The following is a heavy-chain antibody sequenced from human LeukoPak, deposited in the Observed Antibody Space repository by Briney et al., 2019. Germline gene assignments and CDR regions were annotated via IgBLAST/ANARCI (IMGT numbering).Heavy chain of an antibody. CDR3: HALLPCSSTSCYYYYYGMDV. CDR1: GGSISSGGFS. CDR2: IYTSGST. V-gene: IGHV4-61*02. J-gene: IGHJ6*02. Sequence: SETLSLTCGVSGGSISSGGFSWSWIRQPAGKGLEWIGRIYTSGSTNYNPSLKSRVTMSVDTSKNQFSLKLSSVTAADTAVYYCHALLPCSSTSCYYYYYGMDVWGQGTTVTVSS. D-gene: IGHD2-2*01.